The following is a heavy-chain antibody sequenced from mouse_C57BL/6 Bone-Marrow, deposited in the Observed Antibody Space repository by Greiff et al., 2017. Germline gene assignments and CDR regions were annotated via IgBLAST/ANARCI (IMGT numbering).Heavy chain of an antibody. V-gene: IGHV1-55*01. CDR3: TTSDYAWFAY. CDR2: IYPGSGST. Sequence: VQLQPPGAELVKPGASVKMSCKASGYTFTSYWITWVKQRPGQGLEWIGDIYPGSGSTNYNEKFKSKATLTVDTSSSTAYMQLSSLTSDDTAVYYCTTSDYAWFAYWGQGTLVTVSA. J-gene: IGHJ3*01. CDR1: GYTFTSYW. D-gene: IGHD2-4*01.